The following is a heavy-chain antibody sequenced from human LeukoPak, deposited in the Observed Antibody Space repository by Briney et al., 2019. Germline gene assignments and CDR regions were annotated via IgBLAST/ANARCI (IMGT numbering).Heavy chain of an antibody. D-gene: IGHD1-26*01. J-gene: IGHJ4*02. CDR3: VRDRGTYRPIDY. V-gene: IGHV3-21*04. CDR2: ISYTGTYI. CDR1: AFSLSAYN. Sequence: PGGSLRLSCAASAFSLSAYNMDWVRQAPGKGLEWVSSISYTGTYIYYADSVKGRFTISRDNAQNSLYLQMNSLRAEDTAIYYCVRDRGTYRPIDYWGQGTLVTVSS.